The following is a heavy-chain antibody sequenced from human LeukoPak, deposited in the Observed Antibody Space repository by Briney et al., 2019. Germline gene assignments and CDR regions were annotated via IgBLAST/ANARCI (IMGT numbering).Heavy chain of an antibody. CDR2: ISWNSGSI. V-gene: IGHV3-23*01. J-gene: IGHJ5*02. CDR3: AKGFSVRGRFDP. CDR1: GFTFSSYP. Sequence: GGSLRLSCAASGFTFSSYPMSWVRQAPGKGLEWVSGISWNSGSIGYADSVKGRLTISRDNSKNTLYLQMNNLRAEDTALYYCAKGFSVRGRFDPWGQGTQVTVSS. D-gene: IGHD2-15*01.